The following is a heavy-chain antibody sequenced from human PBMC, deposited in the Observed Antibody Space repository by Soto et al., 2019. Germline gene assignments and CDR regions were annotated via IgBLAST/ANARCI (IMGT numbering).Heavy chain of an antibody. V-gene: IGHV3-7*01. Sequence: GGSLRLSCAASGFTFSSYWMSWVRQAPGKGLEWVANIKQDGSEKYYVDSVKGRFTISRDNAKNSLYLQMNSLRAEDTAVYYCARVAHSRLYYYYMDVWGKGTTVTVSS. J-gene: IGHJ6*03. CDR1: GFTFSSYW. CDR2: IKQDGSEK. D-gene: IGHD2-15*01. CDR3: ARVAHSRLYYYYMDV.